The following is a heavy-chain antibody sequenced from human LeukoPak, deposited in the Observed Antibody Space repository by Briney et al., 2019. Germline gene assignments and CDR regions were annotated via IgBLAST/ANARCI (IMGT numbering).Heavy chain of an antibody. CDR1: GFTSSGYG. D-gene: IGHD6-13*01. V-gene: IGHV3-23*01. CDR3: ARVGALSSSWLLY. J-gene: IGHJ4*02. Sequence: GGSLRLSCAASGFTSSGYGMSWVRQAPGKGLEWVSGISGNGISTYSADSVRGRFTISRDNSKNTLFLQMNSLRDEDTAAYYCARVGALSSSWLLYWGQGTLVTVSS. CDR2: ISGNGIST.